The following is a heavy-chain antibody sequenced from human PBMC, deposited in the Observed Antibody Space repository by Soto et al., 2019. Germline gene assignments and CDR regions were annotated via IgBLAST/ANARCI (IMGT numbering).Heavy chain of an antibody. V-gene: IGHV3-23*01. J-gene: IGHJ4*02. CDR2: ISPGGDT. CDR3: AKDPSTGYADH. Sequence: EVQLLESGGDLVQPGGSLRLSCVASGFTFSGYAMTWVRQAPGKGLEWVSTISPGGDTHYADSVKGRFTLSRDNAKDTLFIEMNSLRAEDTAVYYCAKDPSTGYADHWGQGTLVTVSS. CDR1: GFTFSGYA. D-gene: IGHD3-9*01.